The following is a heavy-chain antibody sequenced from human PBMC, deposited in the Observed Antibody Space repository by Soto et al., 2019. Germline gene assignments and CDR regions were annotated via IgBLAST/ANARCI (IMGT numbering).Heavy chain of an antibody. CDR1: GGTFSSYA. J-gene: IGHJ5*02. D-gene: IGHD3-22*01. V-gene: IGHV1-69*13. Sequence: SVKVSCKASGGTFSSYAISWLRQSAGQGLERMGGIIPIFGTANYAQKFQGRVTITADESTSTAYMELSSLRSEDTAVYYCARDWPDYYDSSGYYYNWFDPWGQGTLVTVS. CDR3: ARDWPDYYDSSGYYYNWFDP. CDR2: IIPIFGTA.